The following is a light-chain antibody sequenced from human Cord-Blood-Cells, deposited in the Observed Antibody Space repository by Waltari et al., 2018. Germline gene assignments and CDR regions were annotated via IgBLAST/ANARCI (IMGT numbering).Light chain of an antibody. Sequence: QSALTQPASVSGSPGQATTLPCTGTSSDVGSYNLVSWYQQHPGKAPKLKIYEGSKRPSGFSNRFSGSKSGNTASLTISGLQAEDEADYYCCSYAGSWVFGGGTKLTVL. CDR3: CSYAGSWV. CDR1: SSDVGSYNL. CDR2: EGS. V-gene: IGLV2-23*01. J-gene: IGLJ3*02.